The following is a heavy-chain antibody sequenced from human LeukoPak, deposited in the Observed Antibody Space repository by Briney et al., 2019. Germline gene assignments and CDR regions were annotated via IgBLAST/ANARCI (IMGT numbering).Heavy chain of an antibody. D-gene: IGHD3-10*01. V-gene: IGHV4-30-2*01. CDR2: IYHSGST. CDR3: ASGYGSGSYRRHYYYGMDV. J-gene: IGHJ6*02. Sequence: SETLSLTCTVSGGSLSSGGYFWSWIRQHPGKGLEWIGYIYHSGSTYYNPSLKSRVTISVDRSKNQFSLKLSSVTAADTAVYYCASGYGSGSYRRHYYYGMDVWGQGTTVTVSS. CDR1: GGSLSSGGYF.